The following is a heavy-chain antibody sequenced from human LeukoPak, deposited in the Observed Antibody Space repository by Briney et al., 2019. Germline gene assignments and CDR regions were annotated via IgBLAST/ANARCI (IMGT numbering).Heavy chain of an antibody. D-gene: IGHD2-15*01. CDR2: IHTSGGS. Sequence: SETLSLTCTVSGGSISDSHWSWIRQPPGKGLEWIGNIHTSGGSNYSPSLKSRVTISLDMSRNQFSLRLSSVTAADTAVYYCARARSAVVKPDYYYSSRMDVWGKGTTVTVSS. CDR1: GGSISDSH. J-gene: IGHJ6*04. CDR3: ARARSAVVKPDYYYSSRMDV. V-gene: IGHV4-4*09.